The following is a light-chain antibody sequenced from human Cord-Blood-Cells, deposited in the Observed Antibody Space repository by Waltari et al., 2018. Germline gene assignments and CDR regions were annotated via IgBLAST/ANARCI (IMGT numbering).Light chain of an antibody. V-gene: IGLV2-14*01. Sequence: QSALTQPASVSGSPVQSITIPCTGPSRDVGGSNYVSGYQQHPGKAPKLMSYEVSNRPSGVSNRFSGSKSGNTASLTISGLQAEDEADYYCSSYTSSSTWVFGGGTKLTVL. J-gene: IGLJ3*02. CDR2: EVS. CDR1: SRDVGGSNY. CDR3: SSYTSSSTWV.